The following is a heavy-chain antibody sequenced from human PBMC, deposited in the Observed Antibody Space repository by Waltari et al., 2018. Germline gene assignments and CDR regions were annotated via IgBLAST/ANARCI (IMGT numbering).Heavy chain of an antibody. V-gene: IGHV1-69*12. J-gene: IGHJ3*02. Sequence: QVQLVQSGAEVKKPGSSVKVSCKASGGAFGTYAITWVRQAPGHGLEWVGGITPIYGTPNFAQKFQGRVTFTADESTTTAYMELTSLKSEDTAIYYCARRNLGYAFDIWGQGTLVTVSS. CDR2: ITPIYGTP. CDR1: GGAFGTYA. D-gene: IGHD1-26*01. CDR3: ARRNLGYAFDI.